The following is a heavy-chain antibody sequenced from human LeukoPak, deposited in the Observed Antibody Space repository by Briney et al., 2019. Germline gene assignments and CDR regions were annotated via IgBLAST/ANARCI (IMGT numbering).Heavy chain of an antibody. CDR1: GGSISSYY. D-gene: IGHD6-13*01. CDR3: ARDLPVIAAAGNYYYYYYMDV. J-gene: IGHJ6*03. CDR2: IYTSGST. V-gene: IGHV4-4*07. Sequence: SETLSLTCTVSGGSISSYYWSWIRQPAGEGLEWIGRIYTSGSTNYNPSLKSRVTMSVDTSKNQFSLKLRSVTAPDTAVYYCARDLPVIAAAGNYYYYYYMDVWGKGTTVTVSS.